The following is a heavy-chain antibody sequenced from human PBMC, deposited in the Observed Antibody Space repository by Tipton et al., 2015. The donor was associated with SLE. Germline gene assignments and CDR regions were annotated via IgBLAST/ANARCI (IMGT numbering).Heavy chain of an antibody. CDR2: ISYDGSNK. Sequence: SLRLSCAASGFTFSSYAMHWVRQAPGKGLEWVAVISYDGSNKYYADSVKGRFTISRDNSKNTLYLQMNSLRAEDTAVYYCAKDRFPHWNHGYFDYWGQGTLVTVSS. D-gene: IGHD1-1*01. CDR3: AKDRFPHWNHGYFDY. J-gene: IGHJ4*02. V-gene: IGHV3-30-3*01. CDR1: GFTFSSYA.